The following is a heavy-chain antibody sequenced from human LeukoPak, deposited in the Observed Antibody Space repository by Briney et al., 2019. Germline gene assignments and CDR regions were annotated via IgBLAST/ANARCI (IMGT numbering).Heavy chain of an antibody. D-gene: IGHD3-10*01. CDR2: ITYSGGST. Sequence: GGSLRLSCAASGFSFSSYAMNWVRQAPGKGLEWVSVITYSGGSTNYADSVKGRFTISRDNSKNTLYLQMNSLRAEDTAVYYCAQESPGVFDYWGQGTLVTVSS. CDR3: AQESPGVFDY. J-gene: IGHJ4*02. CDR1: GFSFSSYA. V-gene: IGHV3-23*01.